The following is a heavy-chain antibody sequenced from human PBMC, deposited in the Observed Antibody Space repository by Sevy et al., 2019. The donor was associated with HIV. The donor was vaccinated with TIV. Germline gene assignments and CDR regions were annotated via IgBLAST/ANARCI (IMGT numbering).Heavy chain of an antibody. Sequence: ASVKVSCKASGYTFTSYDINWVRQATGQGLEWMGWMNPNSGNTGYAQKFQGRVTMTRNTSISTAYMELSSLRSEDTAVYYCARGLVVVAASPGYWFDPWGHGTLVTVSS. CDR2: MNPNSGNT. V-gene: IGHV1-8*01. CDR1: GYTFTSYD. D-gene: IGHD2-15*01. CDR3: ARGLVVVAASPGYWFDP. J-gene: IGHJ5*02.